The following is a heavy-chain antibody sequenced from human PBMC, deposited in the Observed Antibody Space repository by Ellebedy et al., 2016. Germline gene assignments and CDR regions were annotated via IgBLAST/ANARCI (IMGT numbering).Heavy chain of an antibody. D-gene: IGHD5-12*01. CDR2: IYNSGRT. V-gene: IGHV4-39*07. CDR1: GASVGTSNYF. Sequence: GSLRLXXSVSGASVGTSNYFWAWIRQPPGKGLEWIGTIYNSGRTHYKSSLQGRVTLAVDTSKNQFSLRLSSMTAADTAVFYCASGGYPGYDYLGDTVNYWGQGTLVTVSS. CDR3: ASGGYPGYDYLGDTVNY. J-gene: IGHJ4*02.